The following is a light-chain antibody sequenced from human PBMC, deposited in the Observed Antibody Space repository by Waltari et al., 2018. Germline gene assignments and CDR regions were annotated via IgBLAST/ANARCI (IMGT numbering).Light chain of an antibody. Sequence: QLVLTQSPSASASLGASVKLTCTLSSGHSTYAIAWYQQQPEKGPRFLLKLNDDGSHIRGDGIPDRFSGSSSGAGRYLTISSVQSEDEADYYCQAWDTAFNWVFGGGTKLTVL. V-gene: IGLV4-69*01. CDR1: SGHSTYA. CDR2: LNDDGSH. J-gene: IGLJ3*02. CDR3: QAWDTAFNWV.